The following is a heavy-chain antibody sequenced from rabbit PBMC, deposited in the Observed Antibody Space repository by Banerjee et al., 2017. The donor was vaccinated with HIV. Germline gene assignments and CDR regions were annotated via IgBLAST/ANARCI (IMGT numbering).Heavy chain of an antibody. V-gene: IGHV1S40*01. CDR3: ARGVYVGSSYYYDGMDL. CDR1: GFSFSSSDW. J-gene: IGHJ6*01. Sequence: QSLEESGGDLVKPGASLTLTCAASGFSFSSSDWICWVRQAPGKGLEWIASIYGGSSGSTWYASWAKGRFTISKASWTTMTLQMTSLTAADTASYFCARGVYVGSSYYYDGMDLWGSGTLVTVS. D-gene: IGHD8-1*01. CDR2: IYGGSSGST.